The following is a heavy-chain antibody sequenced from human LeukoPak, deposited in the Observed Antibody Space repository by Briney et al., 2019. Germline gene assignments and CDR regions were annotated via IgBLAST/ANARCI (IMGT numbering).Heavy chain of an antibody. Sequence: ASVKVSCKASGYTFTSYGISWVRQAPGQGVEWMGWISAYNGNTNYAQKLQGRVTMTTDTSTSTAYMELRSLRSDDTAVYYCARDTASSGWTWGEWSPVDYWGQGTLVTVSS. D-gene: IGHD6-19*01. V-gene: IGHV1-18*01. J-gene: IGHJ4*02. CDR2: ISAYNGNT. CDR1: GYTFTSYG. CDR3: ARDTASSGWTWGEWSPVDY.